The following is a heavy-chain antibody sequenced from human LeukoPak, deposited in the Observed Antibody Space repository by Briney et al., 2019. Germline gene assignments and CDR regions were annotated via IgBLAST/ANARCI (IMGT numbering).Heavy chain of an antibody. Sequence: GGSLRLSCAASGFTVSNTFMSWVRQAPGKGLEWVSVIYSVGTTYYADSVKGRFTISRDDSKNTLYLQMNSLRAEDTAVYYCARGSGWLDYWGQGTLVTVSS. J-gene: IGHJ4*02. CDR3: ARGSGWLDY. CDR1: GFTVSNTF. V-gene: IGHV3-53*01. D-gene: IGHD6-19*01. CDR2: IYSVGTT.